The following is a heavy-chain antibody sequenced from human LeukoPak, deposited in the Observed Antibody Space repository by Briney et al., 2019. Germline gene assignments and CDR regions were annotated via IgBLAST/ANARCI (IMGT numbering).Heavy chain of an antibody. CDR2: ISGSGGST. CDR1: GFTFSSYA. CDR3: AKTSRYFDWLLSKSYYYYGMDV. D-gene: IGHD3-9*01. Sequence: GGSLRLSCAASGFTFSSYAMSWVRQAPGKGLEWVSAISGSGGSTYYADSVKGRFTISRDNSKNTLYLQMNSLRAEDTAVYYCAKTSRYFDWLLSKSYYYYGMDVWGQGTTVTVSS. V-gene: IGHV3-23*01. J-gene: IGHJ6*02.